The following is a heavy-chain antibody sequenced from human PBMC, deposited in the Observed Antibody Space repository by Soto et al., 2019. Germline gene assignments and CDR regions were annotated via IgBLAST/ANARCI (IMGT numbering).Heavy chain of an antibody. J-gene: IGHJ4*02. V-gene: IGHV3-7*03. CDR2: INQDGGDK. CDR3: ASRPSDLNYYGVLDY. CDR1: GSTFSSHW. D-gene: IGHD3-3*01. Sequence: GGSLRLSCAASGSTFSSHWMTWVRQAPGKALEWVANINQDGGDKYYVDSVKGRFTISRDNAKNSLFLQMDSLRVEDTAVYYCASRPSDLNYYGVLDYWGQGSLVTVSS.